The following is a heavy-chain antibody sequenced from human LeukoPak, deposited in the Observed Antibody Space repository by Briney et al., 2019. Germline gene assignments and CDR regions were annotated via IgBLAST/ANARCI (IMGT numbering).Heavy chain of an antibody. Sequence: GGSLRLSCAASGFTFSSYAMSWVRQAPGKGLEWVSAISGSGGSTYYADSVKGRFTISRDNSENTLYLQMNSLRAEDTAVYYCAKVGGAIYYGSGSFDYWGQGTLVTVSS. CDR1: GFTFSSYA. V-gene: IGHV3-23*01. D-gene: IGHD3-10*01. J-gene: IGHJ4*02. CDR2: ISGSGGST. CDR3: AKVGGAIYYGSGSFDY.